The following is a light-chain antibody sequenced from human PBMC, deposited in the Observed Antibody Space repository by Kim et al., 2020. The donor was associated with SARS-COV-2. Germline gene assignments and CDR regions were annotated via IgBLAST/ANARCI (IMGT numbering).Light chain of an antibody. V-gene: IGKV1-5*01. J-gene: IGKJ2*03. CDR1: QSISTW. CDR3: QQYSSYS. Sequence: TLAAAVGDRVPITCRASQSISTWLAWYQQKPGKAPKVLIYEASRLQRGVPSRFSGSGYGTEFSLTISSLQPDDFGSYYCQQYSSYSFGQGTKLEI. CDR2: EAS.